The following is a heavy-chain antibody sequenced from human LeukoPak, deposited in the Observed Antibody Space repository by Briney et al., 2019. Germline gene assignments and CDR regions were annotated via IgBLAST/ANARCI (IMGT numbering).Heavy chain of an antibody. CDR3: ATLGIEFTTFDY. J-gene: IGHJ4*02. Sequence: PSETLSLTCAVYGGSFSGYYWSWIRQPPGKGLEWIGYIYYSGSTNYNPSLKSRVTISVDTSKNQFSLKLSSVTAADTAVYYCATLGIEFTTFDYWGQGTLVTVSS. CDR1: GGSFSGYY. D-gene: IGHD3-22*01. CDR2: IYYSGST. V-gene: IGHV4-59*01.